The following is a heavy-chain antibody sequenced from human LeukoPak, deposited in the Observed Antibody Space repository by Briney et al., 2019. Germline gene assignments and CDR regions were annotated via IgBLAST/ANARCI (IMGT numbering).Heavy chain of an antibody. CDR2: INWSGGST. CDR1: GFTFDDYG. V-gene: IGHV3-20*04. J-gene: IGHJ3*02. Sequence: GGSLRLSCAASGFTFDDYGMSWVRQAPGKGLEWVSGINWSGGSTGYADSVKGRFTISRDNAKNSLYLQMNSLRAEDTALYYCARFRGYCSGGSCYDDYAFDIWGQGTTVTVSS. CDR3: ARFRGYCSGGSCYDDYAFDI. D-gene: IGHD2-15*01.